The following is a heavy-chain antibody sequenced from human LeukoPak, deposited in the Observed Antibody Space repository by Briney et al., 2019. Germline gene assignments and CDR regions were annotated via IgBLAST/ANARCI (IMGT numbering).Heavy chain of an antibody. CDR3: ATDHDYYYDSSGHPSTLDI. Sequence: GGSLRLSCAASGFTFSSYSMNWVRQAPGKGLEWVSSISSSSSHIYYADSVKGRFTISRDNAKNSLYLQMNSLRAEDTAVYYCATDHDYYYDSSGHPSTLDIWGQGTMVTVSS. V-gene: IGHV3-21*01. CDR2: ISSSSSHI. J-gene: IGHJ3*02. D-gene: IGHD3-22*01. CDR1: GFTFSSYS.